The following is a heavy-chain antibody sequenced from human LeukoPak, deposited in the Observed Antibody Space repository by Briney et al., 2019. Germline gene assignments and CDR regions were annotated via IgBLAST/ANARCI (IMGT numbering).Heavy chain of an antibody. D-gene: IGHD3-22*01. CDR2: ISGDGDST. Sequence: PGGPLSLSCAASGFTFYNYAMHWVRQVPGKGLEWVSLISGDGDSTYYPDSVKGRFTISRDNSKNSLYLQMNSLRTEDTALYYCEKDIEADYYYDSSGYFIWGQGTMVTVSS. V-gene: IGHV3-43*02. CDR1: GFTFYNYA. CDR3: EKDIEADYYYDSSGYFI. J-gene: IGHJ3*02.